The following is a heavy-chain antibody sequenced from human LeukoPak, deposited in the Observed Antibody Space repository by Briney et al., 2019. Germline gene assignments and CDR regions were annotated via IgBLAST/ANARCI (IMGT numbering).Heavy chain of an antibody. D-gene: IGHD3-10*01. CDR2: IYYSGST. CDR3: ARGIVYGSGSYYKAYYFDS. Sequence: SETLSLTCTVSGGSISSSSYYWGWIRQPPGKGLEWIGSIYYSGSTYYNPSLKSRVTISVDTSKNQFSLNLTSVTAADTAVYFCARGIVYGSGSYYKAYYFDSWGQGTLVTVSS. CDR1: GGSISSSSYY. J-gene: IGHJ4*02. V-gene: IGHV4-39*01.